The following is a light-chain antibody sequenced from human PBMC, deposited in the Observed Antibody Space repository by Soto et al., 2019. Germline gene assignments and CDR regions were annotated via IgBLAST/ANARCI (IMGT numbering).Light chain of an antibody. CDR3: AAWEDSLKGWV. Sequence: QSVLTQPPSASGTPGHRVTISCSGSTSNIGGKTVNWYQQLPGTAPKLLIYSDNQRPSEVPDRFAGSKSGTSASLAISGLQSEDEADYFCAAWEDSLKGWVFGGGTPLNVL. J-gene: IGLJ3*02. V-gene: IGLV1-44*01. CDR1: TSNIGGKT. CDR2: SDN.